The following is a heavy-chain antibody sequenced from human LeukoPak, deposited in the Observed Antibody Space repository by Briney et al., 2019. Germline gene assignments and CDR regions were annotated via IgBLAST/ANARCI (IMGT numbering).Heavy chain of an antibody. CDR1: GFTFSSYG. CDR3: AKDVESMATIRPFDY. D-gene: IGHD5-24*01. J-gene: IGHJ4*02. V-gene: IGHV3-30*18. Sequence: GGSLRLSCAASGFTFSSYGMRWVRQAPGKGLEWVAVTSYDGSNKYYADSVKGQFTISRDNSKNTLYLQMNSLRAEDTAVYYCAKDVESMATIRPFDYWGQGTLVTVSS. CDR2: TSYDGSNK.